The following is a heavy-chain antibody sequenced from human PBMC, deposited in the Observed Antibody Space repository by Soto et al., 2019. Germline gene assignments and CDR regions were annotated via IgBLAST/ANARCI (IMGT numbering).Heavy chain of an antibody. CDR3: AKSLSASPNYFFDS. V-gene: IGHV3-23*01. Sequence: GGSLRLSCAASGFPFSSYAMTWVRQTPGKGLEWVSGISGSGGITYYADSVKGRFTISRNNSNNTLFLQMHSLRADDTAVYYCAKSLSASPNYFFDSWGQGALVTVSS. CDR1: GFPFSSYA. D-gene: IGHD1-1*01. CDR2: ISGSGGIT. J-gene: IGHJ4*02.